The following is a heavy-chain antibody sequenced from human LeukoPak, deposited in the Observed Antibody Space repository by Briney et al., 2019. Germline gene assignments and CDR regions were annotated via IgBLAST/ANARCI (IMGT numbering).Heavy chain of an antibody. V-gene: IGHV4-61*02. D-gene: IGHD3-22*01. J-gene: IGHJ4*02. CDR1: GGSISSGSYY. Sequence: PSETLSLTCTVSGGSISSGSYYWSWIRQPAGKGLEWIGRIYTSGSTNYNPSLKSRVTISVDTSKNQFSLKLSSVTAADTAVYYCASYPYDSSGYPSPSDYWGQGTLVTVSS. CDR3: ASYPYDSSGYPSPSDY. CDR2: IYTSGST.